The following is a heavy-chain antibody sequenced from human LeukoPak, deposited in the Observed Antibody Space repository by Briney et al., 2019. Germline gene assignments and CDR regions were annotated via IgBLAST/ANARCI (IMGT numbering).Heavy chain of an antibody. CDR3: ARDAWRRAFNYGMDV. CDR1: GFTFDDYA. V-gene: IGHV3-9*01. J-gene: IGHJ6*02. CDR2: ISWSSGNI. Sequence: GGSLRLSCAASGFTFDDYAMHWVRQAPGKGLEWVAGISWSSGNIGYADSVKGRFTISRDNAENSLHLQMNSLRTEDTALYFCARDAWRRAFNYGMDVWGQGTTVAVSS. D-gene: IGHD5-12*01.